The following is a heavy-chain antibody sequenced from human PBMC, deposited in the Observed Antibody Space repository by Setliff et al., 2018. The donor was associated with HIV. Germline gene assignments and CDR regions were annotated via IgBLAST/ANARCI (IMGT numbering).Heavy chain of an antibody. J-gene: IGHJ5*02. CDR3: ARDYYDSSGLFA. Sequence: SVKVSCKASGGTFSSYAISWVRQAPGQGLEWMGGIIPILGIANYAQKFQGRVTITADESTSTAYMELSSLRSEDTAVYYCARDYYDSSGLFAWGQGTLVTVSS. D-gene: IGHD3-22*01. CDR2: IIPILGIA. V-gene: IGHV1-69*10. CDR1: GGTFSSYA.